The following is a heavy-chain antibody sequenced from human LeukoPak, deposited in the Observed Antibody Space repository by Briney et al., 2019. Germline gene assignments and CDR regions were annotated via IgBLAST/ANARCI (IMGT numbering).Heavy chain of an antibody. Sequence: SETLSLTCTVSGGSISRSSYYWGWIRQPPGKGLQRIGSIYYSDSGKMYYNPSLKSRVTISADTSKNQFSLKVSSVTAADTAVYYCARDCSGGSCYPISGMDVWGQGTTVTVSS. D-gene: IGHD2-15*01. CDR3: ARDCSGGSCYPISGMDV. J-gene: IGHJ6*02. CDR2: IYYSDSGKM. CDR1: GGSISRSSYY. V-gene: IGHV4-39*02.